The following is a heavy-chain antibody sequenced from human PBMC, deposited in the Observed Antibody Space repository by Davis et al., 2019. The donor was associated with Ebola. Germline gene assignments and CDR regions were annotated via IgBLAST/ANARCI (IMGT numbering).Heavy chain of an antibody. Sequence: SETLSLTCIVSGASVRNVSHYWSWIRQPPGKGLEWIGYIYYSGSTNYNPSLKSRVTISVDTSKNQFSLKLSSVTAADTAVYYCARVVAAMDVWGQGTTVTVSS. CDR3: ARVVAAMDV. D-gene: IGHD6-13*01. V-gene: IGHV4-61*01. CDR1: GASVRNVSHY. CDR2: IYYSGST. J-gene: IGHJ6*02.